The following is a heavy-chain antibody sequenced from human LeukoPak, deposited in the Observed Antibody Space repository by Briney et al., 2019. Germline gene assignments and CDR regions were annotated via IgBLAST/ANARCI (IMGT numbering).Heavy chain of an antibody. V-gene: IGHV1-2*04. J-gene: IGHJ6*02. CDR3: ARGSWYDYYGMDV. Sequence: ASVKVSCKASGYTFTGYYMHWARQAPGQGLEWMGWINPNSGGTNYAQKFQGWVTMTRDTSISTAYMELSRLRSDDTAVYYCARGSWYDYYGMDVWGQGTTVTVSS. D-gene: IGHD6-13*01. CDR2: INPNSGGT. CDR1: GYTFTGYY.